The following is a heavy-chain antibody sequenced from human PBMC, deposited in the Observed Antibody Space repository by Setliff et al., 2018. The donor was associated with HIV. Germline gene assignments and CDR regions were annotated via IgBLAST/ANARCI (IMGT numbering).Heavy chain of an antibody. CDR2: AHYSGST. CDR3: ARHPTGYDTLFDY. D-gene: IGHD5-12*01. J-gene: IGHJ4*02. CDR1: GGSINTYY. Sequence: SETLSLTCTVSGGSINTYYWSWIRQPPGKALEWIGYAHYSGSTNYTPSLKSRVTISVDTSKNQFSLKVSPVTAADTAVYYCARHPTGYDTLFDYWGQGTLVTVSS. V-gene: IGHV4-59*08.